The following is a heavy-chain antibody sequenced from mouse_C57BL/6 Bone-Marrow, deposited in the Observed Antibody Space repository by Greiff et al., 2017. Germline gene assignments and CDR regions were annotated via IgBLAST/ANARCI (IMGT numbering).Heavy chain of an antibody. D-gene: IGHD2-4*01. CDR1: GFTFSDAW. J-gene: IGHJ2*01. Sequence: EVQGVESGGGLVQPGGSMKLSCAASGFTFSDAWMDWVRQSPEKGLEWVAEIRNKANNHATYYAESVKGRFTISRDDSKSSVYLQMNSLRAEDTVIYYCTRLYDYDDEGDYWGQGTTLTVSS. CDR3: TRLYDYDDEGDY. V-gene: IGHV6-6*01. CDR2: IRNKANNHAT.